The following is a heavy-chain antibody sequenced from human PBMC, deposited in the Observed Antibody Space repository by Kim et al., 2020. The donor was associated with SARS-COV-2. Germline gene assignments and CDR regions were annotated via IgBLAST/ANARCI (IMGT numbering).Heavy chain of an antibody. D-gene: IGHD6-13*01. V-gene: IGHV4-59*01. J-gene: IGHJ6*02. Sequence: KSRVTISVDTSQNQFSLKLSSVTAADTAVYYCARVESSWAATYYYYGMDVWGQGTTVTVSS. CDR3: ARVESSWAATYYYYGMDV.